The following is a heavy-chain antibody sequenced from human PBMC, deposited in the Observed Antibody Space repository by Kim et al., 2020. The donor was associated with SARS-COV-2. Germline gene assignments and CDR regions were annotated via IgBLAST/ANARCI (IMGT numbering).Heavy chain of an antibody. CDR3: ARHALWSGQNYYYYMDG. CDR2: IYYSGST. V-gene: IGHV4-39*01. CDR1: GGSISSSSYY. Sequence: SETLSLTCTVSGGSISSSSYYWGWIRQPPGKGLEWIGSIYYSGSTYYNPSLKSRVTITVDTSKNQFSLKLSSVTAADTAMYYCARHALWSGQNYYYYMDGWGKGTTVTVSS. J-gene: IGHJ6*03. D-gene: IGHD3-3*01.